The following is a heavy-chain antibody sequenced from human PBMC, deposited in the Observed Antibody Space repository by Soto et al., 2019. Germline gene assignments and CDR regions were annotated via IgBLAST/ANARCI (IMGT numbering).Heavy chain of an antibody. CDR3: ARMFHCSGGTCPFDY. D-gene: IGHD2-15*01. J-gene: IGHJ4*02. CDR1: GFSLSTSGMR. V-gene: IGHV2-70*04. CDR2: IDWDDDK. Sequence: GSGPNAGEPTQTLTLTCTFSGFSLSTSGMRVSWIRQPPGKALEWLARIDWDDDKFYNTSLKTRLTISKDSSKNQVVLTMTNMDPVDTATYYCARMFHCSGGTCPFDYWGQGALVTVSS.